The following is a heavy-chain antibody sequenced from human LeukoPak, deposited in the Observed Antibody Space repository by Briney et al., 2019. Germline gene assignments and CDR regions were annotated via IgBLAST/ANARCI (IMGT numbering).Heavy chain of an antibody. CDR3: ARDPTTVTTYYYYGMDV. J-gene: IGHJ6*02. CDR1: GFTFGSYG. Sequence: GGSLRLSCAASGFTFGSYGMHWVRQAPGKGLEWVAVIWYDGSNKYYADSVKGRFTISRDNSKNTLYLQMNSLRAEDTAVYYCARDPTTVTTYYYYGMDVWGQGTTVTVSS. V-gene: IGHV3-33*01. D-gene: IGHD4-17*01. CDR2: IWYDGSNK.